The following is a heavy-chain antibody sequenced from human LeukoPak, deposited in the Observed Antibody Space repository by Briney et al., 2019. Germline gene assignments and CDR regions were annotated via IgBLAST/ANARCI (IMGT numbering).Heavy chain of an antibody. D-gene: IGHD3-22*01. Sequence: SVKVSCKASGYTFTSYDINWVRQATGQGLEWMGGIIPIFGTANYAQKFQGRVTITTDESTSTAYMELSSLRSEDTAVYYCARDSSGYYYGLNYCYYMDVWGKGTTVTVSS. CDR2: IIPIFGTA. CDR1: GYTFTSYD. CDR3: ARDSSGYYYGLNYCYYMDV. V-gene: IGHV1-69*05. J-gene: IGHJ6*03.